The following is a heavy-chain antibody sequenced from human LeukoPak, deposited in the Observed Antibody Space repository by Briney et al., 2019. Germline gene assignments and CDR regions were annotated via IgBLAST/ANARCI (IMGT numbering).Heavy chain of an antibody. D-gene: IGHD1-14*01. CDR2: IFPSDSNT. Sequence: GESLKISCKTSGYSFTSYWIGWVRQMPGKGLEWMGIIFPSDSNTIYSLSFQGQVTISADKSISTAYLQWSRLKASDSAIYYCGRAGFDYWGQGTLLTVSS. V-gene: IGHV5-51*01. J-gene: IGHJ4*02. CDR1: GYSFTSYW. CDR3: GRAGFDY.